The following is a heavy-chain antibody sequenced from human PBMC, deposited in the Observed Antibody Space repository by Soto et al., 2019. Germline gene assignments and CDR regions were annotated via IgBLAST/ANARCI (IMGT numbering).Heavy chain of an antibody. Sequence: GGSLRLSCAASGFTFSSYAMSWVRQAPGKGLEWVSAISGSGGRTYDADSVKGRFTISRDNSKNTLYLQMNSLRAEDTAVYYCAKDYQSIAVATGFDYWGQGTLVTVSS. CDR2: ISGSGGRT. CDR3: AKDYQSIAVATGFDY. V-gene: IGHV3-23*01. J-gene: IGHJ4*02. D-gene: IGHD6-19*01. CDR1: GFTFSSYA.